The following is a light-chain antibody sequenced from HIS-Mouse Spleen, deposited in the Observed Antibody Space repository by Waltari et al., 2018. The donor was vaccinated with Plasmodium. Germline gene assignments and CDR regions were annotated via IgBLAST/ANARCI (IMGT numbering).Light chain of an antibody. V-gene: IGLV2-23*01. Sequence: QSALTQPASVSGSPGQSITISCTGTSSDVGRYNLVSWYQQHPGKAPKLMIYEGSKRPSGVSNRFSGSKSGNTASLTISGLQAEDEADYYCCSYAGSRMVFGGGTKLTAL. CDR1: SSDVGRYNL. J-gene: IGLJ2*01. CDR2: EGS. CDR3: CSYAGSRMV.